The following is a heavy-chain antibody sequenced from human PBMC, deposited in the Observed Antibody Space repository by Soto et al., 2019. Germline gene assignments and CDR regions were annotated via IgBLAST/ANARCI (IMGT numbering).Heavy chain of an antibody. Sequence: QVHLVQSGAEVKKSGASVKVSCKGSGYDFTTYGITWVRQAPGQGLEWMAWISAHNGNTDYAQKLXGXVXXTRDKSTSTAYMELRGLRSDDTAVYYCARGGYGDYWGQGALVTVSS. D-gene: IGHD1-1*01. J-gene: IGHJ4*02. CDR1: GYDFTTYG. CDR3: ARGGYGDY. V-gene: IGHV1-18*01. CDR2: ISAHNGNT.